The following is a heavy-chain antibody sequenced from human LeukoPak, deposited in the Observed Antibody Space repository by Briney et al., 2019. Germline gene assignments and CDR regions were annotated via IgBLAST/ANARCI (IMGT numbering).Heavy chain of an antibody. CDR3: ASERVIFGVVIKGDY. J-gene: IGHJ4*02. V-gene: IGHV3-23*01. D-gene: IGHD3-3*01. Sequence: SLRLSCAASGFTFSSYAMSWVRQAPGKGLEWVSAISGSGGSTYYADSVKGRFTISRDNSKNTLYLQMNSLRAEDTAVYYCASERVIFGVVIKGDYRGQGTLVTVSS. CDR2: ISGSGGST. CDR1: GFTFSSYA.